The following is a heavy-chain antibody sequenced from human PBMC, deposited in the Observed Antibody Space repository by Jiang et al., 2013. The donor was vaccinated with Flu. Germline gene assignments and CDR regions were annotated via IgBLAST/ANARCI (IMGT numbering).Heavy chain of an antibody. V-gene: IGHV4-61*02. CDR1: GGSISSGSYY. D-gene: IGHD4-11*01. CDR2: IYTSGST. J-gene: IGHJ4*02. CDR3: ARDNGNYAHPGVAWIDY. Sequence: GPGLVKPSQTLSLTCTVSGGSISSGSYYWSWIRQPAGKGLEWIGRIYTSGSTNYNPSLKSRVTISVDTSKNQFSLKLSSVTAADTAVYYCARDNGNYAHPGVAWIDYWGQGTLVTVSS.